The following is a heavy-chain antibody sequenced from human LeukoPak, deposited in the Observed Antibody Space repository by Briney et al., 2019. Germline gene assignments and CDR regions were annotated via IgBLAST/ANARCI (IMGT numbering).Heavy chain of an antibody. J-gene: IGHJ4*02. Sequence: SETLSLTCTVSGASISGYFWHWIRHPAGKGLEWIGRVSSSGTTNYNPSLRSRVTMSVDTSKNQFSLNLNSVIAADTAVYYCARQEISSSHYGLDYWGQGTLVTVSS. D-gene: IGHD6-13*01. CDR1: GASISGYF. CDR2: VSSSGTT. V-gene: IGHV4-4*07. CDR3: ARQEISSSHYGLDY.